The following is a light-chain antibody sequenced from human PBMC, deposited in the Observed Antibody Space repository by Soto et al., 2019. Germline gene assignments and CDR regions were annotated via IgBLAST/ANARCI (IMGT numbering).Light chain of an antibody. Sequence: EIVMTQSPATLSVSPGERASLSCRASQSVSSNLAWYQQKPGQTPRLLIYATSTRATGIPARFSGSGSGTELTLTISSLQSEDFAVYYCQHYNNWPLTFGGGTKVEIK. CDR2: ATS. CDR1: QSVSSN. CDR3: QHYNNWPLT. V-gene: IGKV3-15*01. J-gene: IGKJ4*01.